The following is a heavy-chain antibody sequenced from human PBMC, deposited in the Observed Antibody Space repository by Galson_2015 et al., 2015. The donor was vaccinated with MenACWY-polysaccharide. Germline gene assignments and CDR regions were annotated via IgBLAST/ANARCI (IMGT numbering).Heavy chain of an antibody. Sequence: SLRLSCAASGFTFSNYWMSWLRQAPGKGLEWVANIKKDGGEKYYVDSVKGRFTISRDNAKNSLYLQMNSLRVEGTAVFYCARGHYGMDVWGQGTTVTVSS. CDR1: GFTFSNYW. CDR2: IKKDGGEK. CDR3: ARGHYGMDV. V-gene: IGHV3-7*01. J-gene: IGHJ6*02.